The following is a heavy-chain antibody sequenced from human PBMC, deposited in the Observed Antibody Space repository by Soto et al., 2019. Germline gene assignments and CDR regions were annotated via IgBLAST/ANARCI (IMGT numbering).Heavy chain of an antibody. D-gene: IGHD3-10*01. J-gene: IGHJ3*02. CDR2: IYYSGST. V-gene: IGHV4-30-4*01. CDR3: ARASINPDAFDI. Sequence: SETLSLTCTVSGGSISGRYWIWIRQPPGKGLEWIGYIYYSGSTYYNPSLKSRVTISVDTSKNQFSLKLSSVTAADTAVYYCARASINPDAFDIWGQGTMVTVSS. CDR1: GGSISGRY.